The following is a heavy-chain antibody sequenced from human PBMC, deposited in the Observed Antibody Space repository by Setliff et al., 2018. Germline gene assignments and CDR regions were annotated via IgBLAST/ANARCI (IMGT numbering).Heavy chain of an antibody. V-gene: IGHV1-69*10. CDR1: GGTFNSYA. CDR3: ASTIQVGDPRTQYFDY. CDR2: IIPILDTA. Sequence: GASVKVSCKASGGTFNSYALSWVRQAPGQGLEWMGGIIPILDTANYAHNFQGRVTISFDRSTGTAYMDLSSLRPDDTAVYYCASTIQVGDPRTQYFDYWGQGTLVTVSS. J-gene: IGHJ4*02. D-gene: IGHD4-4*01.